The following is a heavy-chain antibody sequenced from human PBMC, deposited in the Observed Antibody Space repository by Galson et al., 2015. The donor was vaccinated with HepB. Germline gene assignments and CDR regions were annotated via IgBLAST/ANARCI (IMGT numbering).Heavy chain of an antibody. CDR3: ARSREGHSGSYSDY. Sequence: SLRLSCAASGFTFSSYWMTWVRQAPGKGLEWVANIKQDGSEKYYVDSVKGRFTISRDNAKNSLYLQMNSLRAEDTAVYYCARSREGHSGSYSDYWGQGTLVTVSS. D-gene: IGHD1-26*01. J-gene: IGHJ4*02. V-gene: IGHV3-7*03. CDR2: IKQDGSEK. CDR1: GFTFSSYW.